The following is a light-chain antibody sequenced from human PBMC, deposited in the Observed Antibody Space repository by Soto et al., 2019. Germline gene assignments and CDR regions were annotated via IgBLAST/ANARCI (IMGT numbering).Light chain of an antibody. CDR3: GTWDSSLSVGV. CDR1: SSNVGTNR. CDR2: DDT. J-gene: IGLJ2*01. Sequence: QSVLTQPPSVSAAPGQKVTISCSGSSSNVGTNRISWYQQLTGTAPRLLIYDDTERPSGIPDRFSGSKSGTSATLGITGRQTGDEADYYCGTWDSSLSVGVFGGGTKRTFL. V-gene: IGLV1-51*01.